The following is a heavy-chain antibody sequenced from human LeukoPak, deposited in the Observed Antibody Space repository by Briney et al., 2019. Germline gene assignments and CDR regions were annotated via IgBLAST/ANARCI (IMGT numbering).Heavy chain of an antibody. D-gene: IGHD4-17*01. CDR1: GGTFSSYA. J-gene: IGHJ5*02. CDR2: IIPILGIA. V-gene: IGHV1-69*04. Sequence: SVKVSCTASGGTFSSYAISWVRQAPGQGLEWMGRIIPILGIANYAQKFQGRVTITADKSTSTAYMELSSLRSEDTAVYYCAREGADTTVTTIWFDPWGQRTLVTVSS. CDR3: AREGADTTVTTIWFDP.